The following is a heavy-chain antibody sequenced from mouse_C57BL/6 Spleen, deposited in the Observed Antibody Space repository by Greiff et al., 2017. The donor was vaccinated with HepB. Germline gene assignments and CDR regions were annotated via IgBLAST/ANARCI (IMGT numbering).Heavy chain of an antibody. CDR1: GYAFSSYW. V-gene: IGHV1-80*01. CDR3: ARLDGSSQGNFDY. J-gene: IGHJ2*01. Sequence: QVQLKQSGAELVKPGASVKISCKASGYAFSSYWMNWVKQRPGKGLEWIGQIYPGDGDTNYNGKFKGKATLTADKSSSTAYMQLSSLTSEDSAVYFCARLDGSSQGNFDYWGQGTTLTVSS. D-gene: IGHD1-1*01. CDR2: IYPGDGDT.